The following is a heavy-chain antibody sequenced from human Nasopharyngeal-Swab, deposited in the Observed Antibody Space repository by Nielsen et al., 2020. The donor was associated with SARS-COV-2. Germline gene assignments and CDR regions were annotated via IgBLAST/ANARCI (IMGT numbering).Heavy chain of an antibody. CDR1: GFTFSSYW. V-gene: IGHV3-7*01. CDR3: ARDSRVVVPAALYYYYGMDV. CDR2: IKQDGSEK. Sequence: GVSLKISCAASGFTFSSYWMSWVRQAPGKGLEWVANIKQDGSEKYYVDSVKGRFTISRDNAKNSLYLQMNSLRAEDTAVYYCARDSRVVVPAALYYYYGMDVWGQGTTVTVSS. J-gene: IGHJ6*02. D-gene: IGHD2-2*01.